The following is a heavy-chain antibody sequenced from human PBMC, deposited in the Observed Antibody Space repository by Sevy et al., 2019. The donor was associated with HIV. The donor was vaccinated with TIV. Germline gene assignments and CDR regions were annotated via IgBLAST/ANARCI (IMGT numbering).Heavy chain of an antibody. D-gene: IGHD3-16*02. CDR3: ARGGRHDYVWGSYRYHLDY. CDR1: GYTFTSYD. CDR2: MNPNSGNT. J-gene: IGHJ4*02. Sequence: ASVKVSCKASGYTFTSYDINWVRQATGQGLEWMGWMNPNSGNTGYAQKFQGRVTMTRNTSISTAYMELGSLRSEDTAVYYCARGGRHDYVWGSYRYHLDYWGQGTLVTVSS. V-gene: IGHV1-8*01.